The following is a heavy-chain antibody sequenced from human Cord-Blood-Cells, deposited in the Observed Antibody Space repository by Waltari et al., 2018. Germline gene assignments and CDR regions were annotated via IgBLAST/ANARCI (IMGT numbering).Heavy chain of an antibody. CDR1: GFTVISNY. CDR2: IYSGGST. V-gene: IGHV3-53*01. CDR3: ARWFASDLHFDY. D-gene: IGHD2-21*01. Sequence: EVQLVESGGGLIQPGGSLRLSCAASGFTVISNYMSWVRQAPGKGLEWVSVIYSGGSTYYADSVKGRFTISRDNSKNTLYLQMNSLRAEDTAVYYCARWFASDLHFDYWGQGTLVTVSS. J-gene: IGHJ4*02.